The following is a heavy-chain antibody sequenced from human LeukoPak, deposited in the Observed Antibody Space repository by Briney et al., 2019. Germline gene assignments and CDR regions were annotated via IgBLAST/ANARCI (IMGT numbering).Heavy chain of an antibody. CDR2: IYHSGST. J-gene: IGHJ3*02. CDR1: GGSISSSNW. CDR3: ARCPDTTYYYGSGSYSGAFDI. V-gene: IGHV4-4*02. D-gene: IGHD3-10*01. Sequence: PSGTLSLTCAVSGGSISSSNWWSWVRQPPGKGLEWIGEIYHSGSTNYNPSLKSRVTISVDKSKNQFSLKLSSVTAADTAVYYCARCPDTTYYYGSGSYSGAFDIWGQGTMVTVSS.